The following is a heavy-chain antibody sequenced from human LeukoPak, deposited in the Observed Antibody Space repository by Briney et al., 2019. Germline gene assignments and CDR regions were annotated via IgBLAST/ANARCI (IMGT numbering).Heavy chain of an antibody. J-gene: IGHJ6*03. D-gene: IGHD3-3*01. Sequence: GSVRLSCAASGYTFTSYGMNWVRQAPGQGLEWMGWISAYNGNTNYAETLKGRVTITTDTSTSTAYMELRSLRSDDTAVYYCARGPYYGFWSGYLYYYYYYMDVWGKGTTVTVSS. CDR3: ARGPYYGFWSGYLYYYYYYMDV. CDR1: GYTFTSYG. CDR2: ISAYNGNT. V-gene: IGHV1-18*01.